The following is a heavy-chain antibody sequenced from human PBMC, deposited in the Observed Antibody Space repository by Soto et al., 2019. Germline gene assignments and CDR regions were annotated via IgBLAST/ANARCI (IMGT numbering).Heavy chain of an antibody. CDR2: IIPVFGTP. Sequence: QVHLEQSGSEVKKSGSSVKVSCKASGNSFSSHAITWVRQAPGHGLEWMGGIIPVFGTPSYAQKFQGRFTITADKSTNTSYMELRSLRSEDTAVYYCARGGALSTSWYWGDGLDSWGQGTQVTVSS. J-gene: IGHJ4*02. CDR1: GNSFSSHA. CDR3: ARGGALSTSWYWGDGLDS. D-gene: IGHD2-2*01. V-gene: IGHV1-69*06.